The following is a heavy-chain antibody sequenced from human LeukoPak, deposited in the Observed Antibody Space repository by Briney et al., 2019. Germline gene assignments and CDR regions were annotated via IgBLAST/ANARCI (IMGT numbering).Heavy chain of an antibody. J-gene: IGHJ5*02. D-gene: IGHD3-3*01. CDR1: GYTFTSYG. V-gene: IGHV1-18*01. CDR3: ARDRYDFWSGYHSRAGWFDP. CDR2: ISAYNGNT. Sequence: GASVKVSCKASGYTFTSYGISWVRQAPGQGLEWMGWISAYNGNTNYAQKLQGRVTMTTDTSTSTAYMDLRSLRSDDTAVYYCARDRYDFWSGYHSRAGWFDPWGQGTLVTVSS.